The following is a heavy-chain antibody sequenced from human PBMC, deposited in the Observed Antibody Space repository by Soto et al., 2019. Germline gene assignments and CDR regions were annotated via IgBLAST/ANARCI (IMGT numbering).Heavy chain of an antibody. CDR2: IYPGDSDT. CDR3: ARQPSSTYYYDSSGYYYRARVYYFDY. D-gene: IGHD3-22*01. V-gene: IGHV5-51*01. CDR1: GYSFTRYW. J-gene: IGHJ4*02. Sequence: PGESLTISGTCSGYSFTRYWIGWVRQMPGKGLEWMGIIYPGDSDTRYSPSFQGQVTISADKSISTAYLQWSSLKASDTAMYYCARQPSSTYYYDSSGYYYRARVYYFDYWGQGTLVTVSS.